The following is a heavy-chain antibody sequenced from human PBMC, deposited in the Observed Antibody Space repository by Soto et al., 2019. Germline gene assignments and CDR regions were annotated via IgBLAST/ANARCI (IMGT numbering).Heavy chain of an antibody. Sequence: GGSLRLSCAASGFTFSASALHWVRQASGKGLEWVGRIRSKGNNYATAYAASVTGRFTISRDDSKNTAYLQMNSLKTEDTAVYYCTTDPVTMIVVVPSSGWGQGTLVTVSS. CDR3: TTDPVTMIVVVPSSG. D-gene: IGHD3-22*01. J-gene: IGHJ4*02. V-gene: IGHV3-73*01. CDR1: GFTFSASA. CDR2: IRSKGNNYAT.